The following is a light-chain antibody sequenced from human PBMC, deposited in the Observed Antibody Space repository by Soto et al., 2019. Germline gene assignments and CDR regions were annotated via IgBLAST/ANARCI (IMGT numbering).Light chain of an antibody. V-gene: IGLV2-14*03. Sequence: HSALTQPASVSVSPGQSITISCTGTNSDIGAHNTVSWYQQYPGKAPKLVIYAVSGRPSGVSHRFSGSKSGNTASLTISGLQAEDEADYYCNSYTISSSVFGGGTKVTVL. CDR3: NSYTISSSV. CDR1: NSDIGAHNT. CDR2: AVS. J-gene: IGLJ2*01.